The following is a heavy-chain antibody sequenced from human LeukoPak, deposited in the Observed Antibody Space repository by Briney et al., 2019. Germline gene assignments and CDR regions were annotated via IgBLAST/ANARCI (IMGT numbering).Heavy chain of an antibody. Sequence: PSQTPSLTCTVSGGSISSYYWTWIRQPPGKGLEWIGYIYYSGNTNYNPSLKSRVTISVDTSKNQFSLKLSSVTAADTAVYYCTRGMRGGSSGWFDFWGQGTLVTVSS. J-gene: IGHJ4*02. CDR1: GGSISSYY. D-gene: IGHD6-19*01. V-gene: IGHV4-59*01. CDR2: IYYSGNT. CDR3: TRGMRGGSSGWFDF.